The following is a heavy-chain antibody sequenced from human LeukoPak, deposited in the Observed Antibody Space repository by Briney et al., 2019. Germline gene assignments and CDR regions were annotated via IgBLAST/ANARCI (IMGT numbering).Heavy chain of an antibody. Sequence: ASVKVSCKASEYTFTGYYMHWVRQAPGQGLEWMGWINPNSGGTNYAQKFQGRVTMTRDTSISTAYMELSRLRSDDTAVYYCARADGYCSSTSCYFGYWGQGTLVTVSS. V-gene: IGHV1-2*02. CDR2: INPNSGGT. D-gene: IGHD2-2*03. J-gene: IGHJ4*02. CDR1: EYTFTGYY. CDR3: ARADGYCSSTSCYFGY.